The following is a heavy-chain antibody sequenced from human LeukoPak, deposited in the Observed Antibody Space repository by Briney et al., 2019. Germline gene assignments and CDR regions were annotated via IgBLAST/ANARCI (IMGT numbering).Heavy chain of an antibody. CDR2: IYYNGNT. J-gene: IGHJ4*02. V-gene: IGHV4-39*01. Sequence: SETLSLTCSVSDDAISTTAYYCGWVRQSPGKGLEWIGSIYYNGNTYYHPSLKSRISISIDTSENQFSLNLNSVTAADSAVYYCARHFRFLGFGELLAFDNWGQGTRVIVSS. CDR3: ARHFRFLGFGELLAFDN. CDR1: DDAISTTAYY. D-gene: IGHD3-10*01.